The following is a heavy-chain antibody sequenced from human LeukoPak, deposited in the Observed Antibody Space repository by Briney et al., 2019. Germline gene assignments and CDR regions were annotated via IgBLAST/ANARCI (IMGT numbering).Heavy chain of an antibody. CDR2: IKQDGSEK. CDR3: AREGIVVVTDPYWYFDL. J-gene: IGHJ2*01. D-gene: IGHD2-21*02. V-gene: IGHV3-7*05. Sequence: GSLRLSCADSGFNFSSYWMSWVRQAPGKGLEWVANIKQDGSEKFYVDSVKGRFTISRDNAKNSLYLQMNSLRAEDTAVYYCAREGIVVVTDPYWYFDLWGRGTLVTVSS. CDR1: GFNFSSYW.